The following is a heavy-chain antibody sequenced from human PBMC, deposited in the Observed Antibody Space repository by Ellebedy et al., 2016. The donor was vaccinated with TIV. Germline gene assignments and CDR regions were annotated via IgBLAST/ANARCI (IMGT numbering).Heavy chain of an antibody. J-gene: IGHJ4*02. CDR2: IYSGGST. Sequence: PGGSLRLSCAASGFTFSRYAMTWVRQAPGKGLEWVSLIYSGGSTDYADSVKGRFTISRDSSKNTLYLQMNSLRAEDTAMYYCARKTDTGTSGDYWGQGTPVTVSS. CDR1: GFTFSRYA. V-gene: IGHV3-23*03. CDR3: ARKTDTGTSGDY. D-gene: IGHD1-1*01.